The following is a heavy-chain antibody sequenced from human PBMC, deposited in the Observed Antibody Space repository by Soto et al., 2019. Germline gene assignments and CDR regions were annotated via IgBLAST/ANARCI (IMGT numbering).Heavy chain of an antibody. Sequence: EVEMLESGGGLVQPGGSLRLSCAVSGLTFRNYAMTWVRQAPGKGLEWVSTIAGDASSIFYVDSVKGRFTISRDNSKNMLYLQINSLRAEDTAVYYCAKGGHYSVFDSWGQGTLVTVSS. V-gene: IGHV3-23*01. CDR2: IAGDASSI. CDR1: GLTFRNYA. J-gene: IGHJ5*01. CDR3: AKGGHYSVFDS. D-gene: IGHD1-26*01.